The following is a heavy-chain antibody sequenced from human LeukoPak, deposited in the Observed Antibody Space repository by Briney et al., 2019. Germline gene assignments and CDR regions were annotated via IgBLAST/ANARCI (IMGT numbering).Heavy chain of an antibody. V-gene: IGHV1-2*02. J-gene: IGHJ6*03. CDR1: GYTFTGYY. Sequence: ASVKVSCKASGYTFTGYYMHWVRRAPGQGLEWMGWINPNSGGTNYAQKLQGRVTMTTDTSTSTAYMELRSLRSDDTAVYYCARGNPPYDFWSGYYNYYYYYYMDVWGKGTTVTVSS. D-gene: IGHD3-3*01. CDR2: INPNSGGT. CDR3: ARGNPPYDFWSGYYNYYYYYYMDV.